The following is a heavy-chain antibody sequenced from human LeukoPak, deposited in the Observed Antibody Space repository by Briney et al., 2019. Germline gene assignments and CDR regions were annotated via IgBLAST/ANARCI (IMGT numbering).Heavy chain of an antibody. J-gene: IGHJ3*02. Sequence: GGSLRLSCAASGFTFSTYAMSWVRQAPGKGLEWVSAISSSGAYTYYADSVKGRFTISRDNSKNTLYLQMNSLRAEDTAVYYCARGGYCSSSICYSLNAFDIWGQGTMFTVSS. V-gene: IGHV3-23*01. D-gene: IGHD2-2*01. CDR2: ISSSGAYT. CDR1: GFTFSTYA. CDR3: ARGGYCSSSICYSLNAFDI.